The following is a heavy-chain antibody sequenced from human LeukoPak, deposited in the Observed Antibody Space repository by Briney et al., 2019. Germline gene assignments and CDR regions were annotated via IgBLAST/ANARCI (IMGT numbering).Heavy chain of an antibody. V-gene: IGHV1-2*02. CDR1: GYTFTGYY. Sequence: GASVKVSCKASGYTFTGYYMHWVRQAPGQGLEWMGWINPNSGGTNYAQNFQGRVTMTRDTSISTAYMELSGLRSDDTAVYYCARDRLDTALATVEVPDCWGQGTLVTVSS. J-gene: IGHJ4*02. D-gene: IGHD5-18*01. CDR3: ARDRLDTALATVEVPDC. CDR2: INPNSGGT.